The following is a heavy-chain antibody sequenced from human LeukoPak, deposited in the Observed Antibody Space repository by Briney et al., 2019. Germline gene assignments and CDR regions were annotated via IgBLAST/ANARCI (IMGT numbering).Heavy chain of an antibody. CDR2: ISYDGSNK. V-gene: IGHV3-30*03. Sequence: PGRSLRLSCAASGFTFSSYGMHWVRQAPGKGLEWVAVISYDGSNKYYADSVKGRFTISRDNSKNTLYLQMNSLRAEDTAVYYCSGSRAQDDDYWGQGTLVTVSS. CDR1: GFTFSSYG. D-gene: IGHD2-15*01. CDR3: SGSRAQDDDY. J-gene: IGHJ4*02.